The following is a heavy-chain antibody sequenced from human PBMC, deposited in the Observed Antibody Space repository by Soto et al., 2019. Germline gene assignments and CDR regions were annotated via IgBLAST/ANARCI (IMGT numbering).Heavy chain of an antibody. J-gene: IGHJ4*02. Sequence: GGSLRLSCAASGFTVSSNYMSWVRQAPGKGLEWVSVIYSGGSTYYADSVKGRFTISRDNSKNTLYLQMNSLRAEDTAVYYCARSTGYDFWSGYYDYWGQGTLVTVSS. CDR2: IYSGGST. V-gene: IGHV3-66*01. D-gene: IGHD3-3*01. CDR1: GFTVSSNY. CDR3: ARSTGYDFWSGYYDY.